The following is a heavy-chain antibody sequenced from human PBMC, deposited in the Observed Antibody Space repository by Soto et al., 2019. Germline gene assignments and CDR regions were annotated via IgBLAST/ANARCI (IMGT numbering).Heavy chain of an antibody. CDR1: GGTFSSYA. J-gene: IGHJ5*02. Sequence: SLKVSCKASGGTFSSYAISWVRQAPGQGLEWMGGIIPIFGTANYAQKFQGRVTITADESTSTAYMELSSLRSEDTAVYYCARKYYYDSSGYPSPFDPWGQGTLVTVSS. D-gene: IGHD3-22*01. CDR2: IIPIFGTA. V-gene: IGHV1-69*13. CDR3: ARKYYYDSSGYPSPFDP.